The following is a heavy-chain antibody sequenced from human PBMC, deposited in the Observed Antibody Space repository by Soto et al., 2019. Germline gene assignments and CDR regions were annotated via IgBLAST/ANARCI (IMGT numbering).Heavy chain of an antibody. CDR3: ARAATVGYWYFDL. D-gene: IGHD6-25*01. Sequence: GGSLRLSCAASGFTFSNYGMTWVRQAPGKGLEWVSSTFSSGTNTYYADPVKGRVTISRDNSKNTLYLQMNSLRAEDTAVYYCARAATVGYWYFDLWGRGTLVTVSS. V-gene: IGHV3-23*05. J-gene: IGHJ2*01. CDR2: TFSSGTNT. CDR1: GFTFSNYG.